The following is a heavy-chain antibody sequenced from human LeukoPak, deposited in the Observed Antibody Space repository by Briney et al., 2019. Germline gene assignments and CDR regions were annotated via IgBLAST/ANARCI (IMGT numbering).Heavy chain of an antibody. CDR3: ATPRKEVRGLDY. CDR2: INHSGST. CDR1: GGSFSGCY. V-gene: IGHV4-34*01. D-gene: IGHD3-16*01. Sequence: SETLSLTCAVYGGSFSGCYWSWIRQPPGKGLEWIGEINHSGSTNYNPSLKSRVTISVDTSKNQFSLKLSSVTAADTAVYYCATPRKEVRGLDYWGQGTLVTVSS. J-gene: IGHJ4*02.